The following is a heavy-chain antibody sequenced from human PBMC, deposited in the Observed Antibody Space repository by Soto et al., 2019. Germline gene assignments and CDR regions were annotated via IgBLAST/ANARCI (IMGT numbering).Heavy chain of an antibody. Sequence: SETLSLTCGVSGGSISSSTYYWGWIRQPPGKGLEWIGSFYYSGSTYYNPSLKSRVTISVDASKNQFSLRLSSVTAADTDVYYCATRSDYSYGFSFDYWGQGTLVTVSS. CDR1: GGSISSSTYY. V-gene: IGHV4-39*01. J-gene: IGHJ4*02. CDR2: FYYSGST. D-gene: IGHD5-18*01. CDR3: ATRSDYSYGFSFDY.